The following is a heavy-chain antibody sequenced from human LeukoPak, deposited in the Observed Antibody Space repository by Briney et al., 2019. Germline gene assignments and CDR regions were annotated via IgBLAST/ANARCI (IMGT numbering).Heavy chain of an antibody. V-gene: IGHV3-11*01. Sequence: PGGSLRLSCTASGFTFSDYYMSWLRQAPGKGLEWLSYISTSGGSVSYVDSVKGRFTISRDNAKNSVYLQIDSRRAEDTAMYYCARDRQFRLHDPWGQGILVTVSS. D-gene: IGHD3-16*01. CDR1: GFTFSDYY. CDR3: ARDRQFRLHDP. J-gene: IGHJ5*02. CDR2: ISTSGGSV.